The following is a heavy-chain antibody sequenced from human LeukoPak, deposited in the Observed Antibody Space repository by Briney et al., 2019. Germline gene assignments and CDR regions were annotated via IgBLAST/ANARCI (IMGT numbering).Heavy chain of an antibody. Sequence: GGSLRLSCAASGFTFDDYAMHWVRQAPGKGLEWVSGISWNSGSIGYADSVKGRFTISRDNSKNTLYLQMNSLRAEDTAVYYCAKGGITVHQGFDYWGQGTLVTVSS. CDR1: GFTFDDYA. J-gene: IGHJ4*02. V-gene: IGHV3-9*01. D-gene: IGHD3-16*01. CDR3: AKGGITVHQGFDY. CDR2: ISWNSGSI.